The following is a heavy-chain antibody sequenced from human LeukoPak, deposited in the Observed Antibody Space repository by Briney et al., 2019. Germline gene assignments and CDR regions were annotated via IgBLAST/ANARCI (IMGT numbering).Heavy chain of an antibody. CDR3: ARSLPYDDSSVYYTGY. D-gene: IGHD3-22*01. CDR1: GGSFSGYY. Sequence: SETLSLTCAVYGGSFSGYYWSWIRQPPGKGLEWIGEINHSGSTNYNPSLKSRVTISVDTSKNQFSLKLSSVTAADTAVYYCARSLPYDDSSVYYTGYWGQGTLVTVSS. V-gene: IGHV4-34*01. CDR2: INHSGST. J-gene: IGHJ4*02.